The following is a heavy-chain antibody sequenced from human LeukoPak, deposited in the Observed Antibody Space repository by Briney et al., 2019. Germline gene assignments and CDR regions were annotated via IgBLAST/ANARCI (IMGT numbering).Heavy chain of an antibody. V-gene: IGHV3-7*01. CDR3: ATYSSSNGREFQY. J-gene: IGHJ1*01. Sequence: PGGSLRLSCEGSGFTFSNYWMSWVRQAPGKGLEWVANIQQHGSETYYGDSVKGRFTISRNNAKNSLYLQMNSLRAEDTAVYYCATYSSSNGREFQYWGQGTLVTVSS. CDR1: GFTFSNYW. CDR2: IQQHGSET. D-gene: IGHD2-2*01.